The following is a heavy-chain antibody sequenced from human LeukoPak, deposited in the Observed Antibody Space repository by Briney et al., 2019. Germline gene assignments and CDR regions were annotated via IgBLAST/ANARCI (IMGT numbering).Heavy chain of an antibody. CDR1: GGSISSGGYS. D-gene: IGHD3-10*01. V-gene: IGHV4-30-2*01. CDR2: ICHSGST. CDR3: ARDRDGYFDY. J-gene: IGHJ4*02. Sequence: PSETLSLTCAVSGGSISSGGYSWSWIRQPPGKGLEWIGYICHSGSTYYNPSLKSRVTISVDRSKNQFSLKLSSVTAADTAVYYCARDRDGYFDYWGQGTLVTVSS.